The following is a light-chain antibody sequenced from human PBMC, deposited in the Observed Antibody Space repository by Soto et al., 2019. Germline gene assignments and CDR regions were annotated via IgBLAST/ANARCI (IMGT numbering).Light chain of an antibody. CDR2: DTS. V-gene: IGKV3-11*01. J-gene: IGKJ4*01. CDR3: QQRNNWPPVT. Sequence: EVVMTQSPATLSVSPGEGVTLSCRASQGIGDTLAWYQHKPGQTPRLLIYDTSNRATGIPARFSGSGSGTDFTLTISSLEPEDFAVYYCQQRNNWPPVTFGGGTKVEIK. CDR1: QGIGDT.